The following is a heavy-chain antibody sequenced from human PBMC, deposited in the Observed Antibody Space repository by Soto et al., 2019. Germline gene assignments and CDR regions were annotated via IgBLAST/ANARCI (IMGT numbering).Heavy chain of an antibody. CDR2: IYYSVST. V-gene: IGHV4-59*01. Sequence: SETLSLTCTVSGGSISSYYWSWIRQPPGKGLEWIGYIYYSVSTNYNPSLKSRVTISVDTSKNQFSLKLSSVTAADTAVYYCATDYDGYDSSGYYDYWGQGTPVNVSS. J-gene: IGHJ4*02. D-gene: IGHD3-22*01. CDR1: GGSISSYY. CDR3: ATDYDGYDSSGYYDY.